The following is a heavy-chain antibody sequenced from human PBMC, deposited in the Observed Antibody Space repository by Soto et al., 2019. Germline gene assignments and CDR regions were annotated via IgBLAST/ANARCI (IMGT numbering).Heavy chain of an antibody. CDR3: ARVDTIFGVVPDDYYYGMDV. CDR1: GYTFTSYY. D-gene: IGHD3-3*01. CDR2: INPSGGST. J-gene: IGHJ6*02. V-gene: IGHV1-46*01. Sequence: GASVKVSCKASGYTFTSYYMHWVRQAPGQGLEWMGIINPSGGSTSYAQKFQGRVTMTRDTSTSTVYMELSSLRSEDTAVYYCARVDTIFGVVPDDYYYGMDVWGQGTTVTVSS.